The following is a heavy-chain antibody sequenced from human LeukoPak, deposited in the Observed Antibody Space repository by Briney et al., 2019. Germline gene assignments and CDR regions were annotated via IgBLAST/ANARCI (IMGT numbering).Heavy chain of an antibody. J-gene: IGHJ4*02. D-gene: IGHD3-10*01. CDR2: KSYDGSNK. V-gene: IGHV3-30*04. CDR3: ARPMVRGVIIMYYFDY. CDR1: GFTYSSYA. Sequence: GGSLRLSCAASGFTYSSYAMHWVRQAPGKGLEWVAVKSYDGSNKYYADSVKGRFTISRDNSKNTLYLQMNSLRAEDTAVYYCARPMVRGVIIMYYFDYWGQGTLVTVSS.